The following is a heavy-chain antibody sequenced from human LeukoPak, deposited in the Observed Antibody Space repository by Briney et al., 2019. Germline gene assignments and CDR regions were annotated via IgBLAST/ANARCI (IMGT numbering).Heavy chain of an antibody. Sequence: PGGSLRLSCAASGFTFSSYRMNWVRQAPGKGLEWVSYISSSSSSIYYADSVKGRFTISRDNAKNSLYLQMNSLRAEDTAVYYCAKDRGYSYEYYFDYWGQGTLVTVSS. CDR1: GFTFSSYR. CDR3: AKDRGYSYEYYFDY. CDR2: ISSSSSSI. J-gene: IGHJ4*02. V-gene: IGHV3-48*01. D-gene: IGHD5-18*01.